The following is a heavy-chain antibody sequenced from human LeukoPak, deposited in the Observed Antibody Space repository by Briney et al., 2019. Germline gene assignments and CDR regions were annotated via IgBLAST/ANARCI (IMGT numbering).Heavy chain of an antibody. V-gene: IGHV3-73*01. CDR1: GFTFSGST. J-gene: IGHJ4*02. CDR3: TRLGKRDGYNIAY. D-gene: IGHD5-24*01. Sequence: GGSLRLSRAASGFTFSGSTMHWVRQASGKGLEWVGRIRSKPNNYATEYAASVKGRFTISRDDSRNTAYLQMNSLKTEDTAVYYCTRLGKRDGYNIAYWGQGTLVTVSS. CDR2: IRSKPNNYAT.